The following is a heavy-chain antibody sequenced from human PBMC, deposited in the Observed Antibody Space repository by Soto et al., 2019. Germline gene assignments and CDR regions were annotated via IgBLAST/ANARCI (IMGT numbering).Heavy chain of an antibody. Sequence: QVQLVQSGAEVKKPGASVKVSCTASGYIFSSYGISWVRQAPGQGLDWMGWISAYNGNTNYAQKFRGRVTMTTDTAPSEAYMELRGLVSDDTVVYYCAREYLGGFDPWGQGTLVTLSS. J-gene: IGHJ5*02. CDR2: ISAYNGNT. CDR1: GYIFSSYG. V-gene: IGHV1-18*01. D-gene: IGHD2-2*01. CDR3: AREYLGGFDP.